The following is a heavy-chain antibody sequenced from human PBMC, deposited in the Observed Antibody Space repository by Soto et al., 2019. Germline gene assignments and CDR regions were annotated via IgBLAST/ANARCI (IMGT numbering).Heavy chain of an antibody. J-gene: IGHJ4*02. CDR2: INHSGST. V-gene: IGHV4-34*01. CDR3: ARGSKAAMVTGDSYFDY. Sequence: SETLSLNCAVYGGSFSGYYWSWIRQPPGKGLEWIGEINHSGSTNYNPSLKSRVTISVDTSKNQFSLKLSSVTAADTAVYYCARGSKAAMVTGDSYFDYWGQGTLVTVSS. D-gene: IGHD5-18*01. CDR1: GGSFSGYY.